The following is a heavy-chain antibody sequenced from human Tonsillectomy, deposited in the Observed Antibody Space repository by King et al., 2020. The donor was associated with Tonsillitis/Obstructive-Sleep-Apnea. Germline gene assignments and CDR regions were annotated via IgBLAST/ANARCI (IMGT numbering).Heavy chain of an antibody. J-gene: IGHJ4*02. CDR2: IYPGDSDT. D-gene: IGHD1-26*01. CDR1: GYTFTSYW. Sequence: QLVQSGAEVKKPGESLKISCKGSGYTFTSYWIGWVRQMPGKGLEWMGFIYPGDSDTRYSPSFQGHITISADKSINTASLQWSNLKASDTAMYYCASSLEDQLLPYFFDYWGQGTLVTVSS. CDR3: ASSLEDQLLPYFFDY. V-gene: IGHV5-51*01.